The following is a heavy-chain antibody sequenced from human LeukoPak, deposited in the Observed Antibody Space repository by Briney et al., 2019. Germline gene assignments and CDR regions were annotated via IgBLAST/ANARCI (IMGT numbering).Heavy chain of an antibody. D-gene: IGHD1-26*01. V-gene: IGHV1-69*04. CDR2: IIPILGIA. J-gene: IGHJ4*02. CDR3: ARDLRVYSGTLVGAY. CDR1: GGTFSSYT. Sequence: SVKVSCKASGGTFSSYTISWVRQAPGQGLEWMGRIIPILGIANYAQKFQGRVTITADKSTSTAYMELRSLRSDDTAVYYCARDLRVYSGTLVGAYWGQGTLVTVSS.